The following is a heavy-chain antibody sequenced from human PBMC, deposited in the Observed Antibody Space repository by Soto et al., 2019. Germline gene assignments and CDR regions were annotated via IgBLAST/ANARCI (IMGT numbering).Heavy chain of an antibody. CDR3: ARGTGEGVRVVIIKYYYYGMDV. V-gene: IGHV6-1*01. CDR1: GDSVSSNSAA. Sequence: SQTRSLTCXISGDSVSSNSAAWNWIRQSPSRGLEWLGRTYYRSKWYNDYAVSVKSRITINPDTSKNQFSLQLNSVTPEDTAVYYCARGTGEGVRVVIIKYYYYGMDVWGQGTTVTVSS. CDR2: TYYRSKWYN. J-gene: IGHJ6*02. D-gene: IGHD3-3*01.